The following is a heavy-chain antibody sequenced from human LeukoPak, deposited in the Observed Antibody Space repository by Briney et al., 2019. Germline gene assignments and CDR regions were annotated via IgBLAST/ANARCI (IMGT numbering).Heavy chain of an antibody. J-gene: IGHJ4*02. Sequence: GGSLRLSCAASGFPFSSYERNWVRQAPVKGRECVSYISSSGSTIYYADSVKGRFTISRDNAKNSLYLQMNSLRAEDTAVYYCARDSRGYSYGFGYWGQGTLVTVSS. CDR1: GFPFSSYE. V-gene: IGHV3-48*03. CDR2: ISSSGSTI. CDR3: ARDSRGYSYGFGY. D-gene: IGHD5-18*01.